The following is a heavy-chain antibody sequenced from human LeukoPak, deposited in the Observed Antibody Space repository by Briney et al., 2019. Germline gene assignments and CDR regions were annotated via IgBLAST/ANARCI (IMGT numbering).Heavy chain of an antibody. Sequence: GGSLRLSCAASGFTVSSNYMSWVRQAPGKGLEWVSVIYSGGSTYYADSVKGRFTISRDNSKNTLYLQMNSLRAEDTAVYYCARGGQKTSIFGGYQLLDGFDPWGQGTLVTVSS. CDR2: IYSGGST. J-gene: IGHJ5*02. V-gene: IGHV3-53*01. CDR3: ARGGQKTSIFGGYQLLDGFDP. D-gene: IGHD2-2*01. CDR1: GFTVSSNY.